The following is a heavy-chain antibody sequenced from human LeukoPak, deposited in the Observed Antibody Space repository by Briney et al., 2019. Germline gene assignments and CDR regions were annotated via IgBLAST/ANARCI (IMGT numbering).Heavy chain of an antibody. J-gene: IGHJ3*02. CDR3: ARGLRFLEWLLPDYAFDI. D-gene: IGHD3-3*01. CDR2: INTNTGNP. CDR1: GGTFSSYA. Sequence: ASVKVSCKASGGTFSSYAISWVRQAPGQGLEWMGWINTNTGNPTYAQGFTGRFVFSLDTSVSTAYLQISSLKAEDTAVYYCARGLRFLEWLLPDYAFDIWGQGTMVTVSS. V-gene: IGHV7-4-1*02.